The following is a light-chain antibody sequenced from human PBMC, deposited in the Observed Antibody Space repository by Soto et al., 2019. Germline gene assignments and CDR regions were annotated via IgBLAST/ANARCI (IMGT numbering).Light chain of an antibody. Sequence: QSVLTQPRSVSGSPGQSVTISCTGTSSDVGGYNYVSWYQQHPGKAPKLMIYDVSKRPSGVPDRFSGSKSGNTASLTISGFQAEEEAEYYCCSYAGSYTFYVFGTGTKV. J-gene: IGLJ1*01. CDR3: CSYAGSYTFYV. CDR2: DVS. V-gene: IGLV2-11*01. CDR1: SSDVGGYNY.